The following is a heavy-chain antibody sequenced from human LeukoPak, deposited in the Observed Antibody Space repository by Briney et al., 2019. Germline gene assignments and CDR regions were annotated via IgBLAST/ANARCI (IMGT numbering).Heavy chain of an antibody. V-gene: IGHV4-59*08. CDR3: ARSGIPAAMDY. D-gene: IGHD2-2*01. CDR1: GGSISSYY. J-gene: IGHJ4*02. CDR2: IYYSGST. Sequence: SETLSLTCTVSGGSISSYYWSWIRQPAGKGLEWIGYIYYSGSTNYNPSLKSRVTISVDTSKNQFSLKLSSVTAADTAVYYCARSGIPAAMDYWGQGTLVTVSS.